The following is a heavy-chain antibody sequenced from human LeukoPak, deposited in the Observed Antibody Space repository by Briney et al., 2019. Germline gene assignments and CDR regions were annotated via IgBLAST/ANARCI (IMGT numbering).Heavy chain of an antibody. Sequence: PSETLSLTCTVSGGSISSSSYYWGWIRQPPGKGLEWIGSIYYSGSTYYNPSLKSRVTISVDTSKNQFSLKLSSVTAADTAVYYCARPRGSGSYYSGMDVWGQGTTVTVSS. CDR1: GGSISSSSYY. CDR3: ARPRGSGSYYSGMDV. V-gene: IGHV4-39*01. J-gene: IGHJ6*02. CDR2: IYYSGST. D-gene: IGHD3-10*01.